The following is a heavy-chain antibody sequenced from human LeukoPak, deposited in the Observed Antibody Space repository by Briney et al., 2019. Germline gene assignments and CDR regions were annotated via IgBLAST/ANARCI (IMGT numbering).Heavy chain of an antibody. D-gene: IGHD1-26*01. CDR2: ISSGGSYT. J-gene: IGHJ4*02. V-gene: IGHV3-11*06. CDR3: ARDSGSYHIDF. Sequence: GGSLRLSCAASGFTFSDYYMMWIRQAPGKGLEWVSYISSGGSYTNYADSVRGRFTISRDNAKNSLYLQMNSLRVEDTAVYYCARDSGSYHIDFWGQGTLVTFSS. CDR1: GFTFSDYY.